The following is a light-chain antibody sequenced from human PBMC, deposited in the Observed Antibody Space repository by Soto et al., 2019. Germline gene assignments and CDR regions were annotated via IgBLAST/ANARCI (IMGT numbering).Light chain of an antibody. CDR3: QQSYSTPPWT. CDR2: GAS. CDR1: QSVSSN. Sequence: EIVMTQSPATLSVSPGEGATVSCRASQSVSSNLAWYQQKPGQAPRLLIYGASTRATGIPARFSGSGSGTEFTLTISSLQSEDFATYYCQQSYSTPPWTCGQGTKVEIK. V-gene: IGKV3-15*01. J-gene: IGKJ1*01.